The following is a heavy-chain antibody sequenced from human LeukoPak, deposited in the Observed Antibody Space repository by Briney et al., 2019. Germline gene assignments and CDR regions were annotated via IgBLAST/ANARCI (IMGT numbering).Heavy chain of an antibody. J-gene: IGHJ6*02. V-gene: IGHV3-30*04. CDR1: GFTFSSYA. Sequence: AGGSLRLSCAASGFTFSSYAMHWVRQAPGKGLEWVAVISYDGSNKYYADSVKGRFTISRDNSKNTLYLQMNSLRGEDTAVYYCARPSTRSTSYYFYYYGMDVWGQGTTVTVSS. CDR3: ARPSTRSTSYYFYYYGMDV. CDR2: ISYDGSNK. D-gene: IGHD2/OR15-2a*01.